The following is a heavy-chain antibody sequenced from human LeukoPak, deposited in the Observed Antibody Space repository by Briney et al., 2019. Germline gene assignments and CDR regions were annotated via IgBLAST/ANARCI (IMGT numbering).Heavy chain of an antibody. Sequence: YADSVKGRFAISRDNSKNTVFLQMNSLRAEDTAVYYCAKWGDYDVLTGYYVSGYWGQGTLVTVSS. V-gene: IGHV3-23*01. D-gene: IGHD3-9*01. CDR3: AKWGDYDVLTGYYVSGY. J-gene: IGHJ4*02.